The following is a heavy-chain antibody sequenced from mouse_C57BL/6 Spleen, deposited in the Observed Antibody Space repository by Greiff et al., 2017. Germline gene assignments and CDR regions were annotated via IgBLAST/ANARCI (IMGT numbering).Heavy chain of an antibody. J-gene: IGHJ2*01. CDR1: GFTFSNYW. D-gene: IGHD4-1*01. CDR3: TGLTGFDY. Sequence: EVQVVESGGGLVQPGGSMKLSCVASGFTFSNYWMNWVRQSPEKGLEWVAQIRLKSDNYATHYAESVKGRFTISRDDSKSSVYLQMNNLRAEDTGMYYCTGLTGFDYWGQGTTLTVSS. CDR2: IRLKSDNYAT. V-gene: IGHV6-3*01.